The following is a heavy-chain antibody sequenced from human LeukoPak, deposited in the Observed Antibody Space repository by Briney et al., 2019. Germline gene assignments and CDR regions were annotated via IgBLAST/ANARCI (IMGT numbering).Heavy chain of an antibody. J-gene: IGHJ4*02. CDR2: ISGSGGSA. CDR1: GFTFSSYA. CDR3: AKEGVVRGVKALGY. V-gene: IGHV3-23*01. Sequence: GGSLRLSCAASGFTFSSYAMSWVRQAPGKGLEWVSVISGSGGSAYYADSVKGRFTISRDNSKNTLYLQMNSLRAEDTAVYYCAKEGVVRGVKALGYWGQGTLVTVSS. D-gene: IGHD3-10*01.